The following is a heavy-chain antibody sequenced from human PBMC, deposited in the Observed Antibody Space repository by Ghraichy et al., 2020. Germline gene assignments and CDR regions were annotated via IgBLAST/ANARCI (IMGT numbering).Heavy chain of an antibody. CDR3: ARGLRSSSSQGTTFDY. CDR2: IYHTGTT. D-gene: IGHD6-6*01. Sequence: SETLSLTCTVSGGSVRSYYWSWIRQPPGRGLEWIAYIYHTGTTNCNPSRKSRVSISLDTSKNQFSLNLTSVTAADTALYYCARGLRSSSSQGTTFDYWGQGTLVTVSS. CDR1: GGSVRSYY. V-gene: IGHV4-59*02. J-gene: IGHJ4*02.